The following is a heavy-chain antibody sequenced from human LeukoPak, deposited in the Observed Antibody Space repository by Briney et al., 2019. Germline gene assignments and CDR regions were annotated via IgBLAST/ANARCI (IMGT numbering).Heavy chain of an antibody. Sequence: SETLSLTCAVSGGSISSGGYSWSWIRQPPGKGLEWIGYIYHSGSTYYNPSLKGRVTISVDRSKNQFSLKLSSVTAADTAVYYCAREVSYGPFDYWGQGTLVTVSS. J-gene: IGHJ4*02. CDR2: IYHSGST. V-gene: IGHV4-30-2*01. CDR3: AREVSYGPFDY. CDR1: GGSISSGGYS. D-gene: IGHD5-18*01.